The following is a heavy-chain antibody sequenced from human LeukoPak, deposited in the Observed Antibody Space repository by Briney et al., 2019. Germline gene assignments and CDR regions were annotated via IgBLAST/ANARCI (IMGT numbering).Heavy chain of an antibody. J-gene: IGHJ4*02. CDR1: GFTFSGSD. V-gene: IGHV3-73*01. CDR3: TTRDYGGRNDY. CDR2: IRSKANSYAT. D-gene: IGHD4-23*01. Sequence: GGSLRLSCAASGFTFSGSDMHWVRQASGKGLEWVGRIRSKANSYATAYAASVKGRFTISRDDSKNTAYLQMNSLKTEDTAVYYCTTRDYGGRNDYWGQGTLVTVSS.